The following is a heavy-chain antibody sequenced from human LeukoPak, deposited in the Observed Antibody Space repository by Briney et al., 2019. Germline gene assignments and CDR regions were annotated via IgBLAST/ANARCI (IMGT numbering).Heavy chain of an antibody. V-gene: IGHV1-18*01. CDR2: ISAYNGNT. CDR1: GYTFTSYG. Sequence: ASVKVSCKASGYTFTSYGISWVRQAPGQGLEWMGWISAYNGNTNYAQKLQGRVTMTTDTSTSTAYMELRSLRSDDTAVYYCARDPRSLYSSGWHFDYWGQGTLVTVSS. D-gene: IGHD6-19*01. J-gene: IGHJ4*02. CDR3: ARDPRSLYSSGWHFDY.